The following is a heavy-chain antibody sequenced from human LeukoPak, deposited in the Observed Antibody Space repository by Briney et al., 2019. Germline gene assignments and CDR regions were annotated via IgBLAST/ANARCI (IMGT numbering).Heavy chain of an antibody. J-gene: IGHJ5*02. D-gene: IGHD3-10*01. CDR1: GFGFSGYG. CDR3: ANLLLPDAQVDES. CDR2: IRSDGNNK. Sequence: GGSLRLSCAASGFGFSGYGIHWVRQAAGKGLEWVAFIRSDGNNKYYADSVKGRFTISRDNSKNTLHLQTNSLKAENTGVYYCANLLLPDAQVDESWGQGTLHTVSS. V-gene: IGHV3-30*02.